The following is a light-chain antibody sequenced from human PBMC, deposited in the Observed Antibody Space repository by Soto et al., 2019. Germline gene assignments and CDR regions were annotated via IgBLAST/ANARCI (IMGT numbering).Light chain of an antibody. CDR2: EGS. J-gene: IGLJ1*01. V-gene: IGLV2-23*01. Sequence: QSALTQPASVSGSPGQSITISCTGTSSDVASYNLVSWYQQLPGKAPKLMIYEGSKRPSGVSNRFSGSKSGNTASLTISGLQAEDEADYYCCSYAGSYPYVFGTGTKVTVL. CDR1: SSDVASYNL. CDR3: CSYAGSYPYV.